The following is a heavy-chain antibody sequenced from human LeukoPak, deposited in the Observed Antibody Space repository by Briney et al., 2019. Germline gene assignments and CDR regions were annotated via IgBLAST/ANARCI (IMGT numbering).Heavy chain of an antibody. Sequence: PGGSLGLSCVASGFTFSNYVMHWVRQSPGMGLEYVSGIDTNEDMTYYATSVKGRFTISRDNSKDTLFLQMDSLRPEDTAVYYCVRDVKYYFGSGTYQWGHGTLVTVSS. J-gene: IGHJ4*01. D-gene: IGHD3-10*01. CDR1: GFTFSNYV. CDR2: IDTNEDMT. CDR3: VRDVKYYFGSGTYQ. V-gene: IGHV3-64*01.